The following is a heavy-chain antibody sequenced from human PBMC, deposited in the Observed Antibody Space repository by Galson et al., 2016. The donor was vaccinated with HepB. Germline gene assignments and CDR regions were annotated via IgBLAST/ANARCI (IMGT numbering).Heavy chain of an antibody. CDR3: TRDIAAFGGVRE. Sequence: SLRLSCAGSGFTLSRYWMSWVRQAPGKGLEWVANIKEDGSEKKYVDSVKGRFTISRDNAKNSVYLQMNSLRAEDTAVYYCTRDIAAFGGVREWGQGTLVTISS. CDR1: GFTLSRYW. J-gene: IGHJ4*02. CDR2: IKEDGSEK. D-gene: IGHD3-16*01. V-gene: IGHV3-7*04.